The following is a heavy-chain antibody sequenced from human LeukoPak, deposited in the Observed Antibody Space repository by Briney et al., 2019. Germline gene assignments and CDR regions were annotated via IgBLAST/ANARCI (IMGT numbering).Heavy chain of an antibody. CDR1: GGSISSYY. D-gene: IGHD3-10*01. V-gene: IGHV4-59*05. CDR2: IYYSGST. CDR3: ARHGGSGSYYSAFDY. Sequence: PSETLSLTCTVSGGSISSYYWSWIRQPPGKGLEWIGSIYYSGSTYYNPSLKSRVTISVDTSKNQFSLKLSSVTAADTAVYYCARHGGSGSYYSAFDYWGQGTLVTVSS. J-gene: IGHJ4*02.